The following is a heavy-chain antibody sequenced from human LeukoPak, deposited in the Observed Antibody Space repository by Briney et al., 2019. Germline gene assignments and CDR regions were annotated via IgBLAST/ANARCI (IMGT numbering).Heavy chain of an antibody. J-gene: IGHJ4*02. Sequence: GGSLILSCASSGFTFSSYAMSWVRQAPGKGLEWVSAISGSGGSTYYADSVKGRFTISRDNSKNTLYLQMNSLRAEDTAVYYCARDLMGIAYRGAFYYWGQGTLVTVSS. CDR3: ARDLMGIAYRGAFYY. V-gene: IGHV3-23*01. CDR2: ISGSGGST. D-gene: IGHD6-13*01. CDR1: GFTFSSYA.